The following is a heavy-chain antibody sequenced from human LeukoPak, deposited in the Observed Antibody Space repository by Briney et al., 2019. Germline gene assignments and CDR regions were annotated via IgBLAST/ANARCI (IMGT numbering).Heavy chain of an antibody. V-gene: IGHV3-53*01. Sequence: PGGSLRLSCAASGFTFSDYYMSWIRQAPGKGLVWVSAISDSGGNTYYADSVKGRFTISRDNSKNTLYLQMNSLRAEDTAVYYCAREERQQLLKGIYYYGMDVWGQGTTVTVSS. J-gene: IGHJ6*02. CDR3: AREERQQLLKGIYYYGMDV. CDR2: ISDSGGNT. CDR1: GFTFSDYY. D-gene: IGHD6-13*01.